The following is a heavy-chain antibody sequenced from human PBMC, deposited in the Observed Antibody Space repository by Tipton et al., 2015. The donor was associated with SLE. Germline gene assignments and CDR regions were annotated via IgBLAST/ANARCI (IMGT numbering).Heavy chain of an antibody. CDR1: GGSISSYS. CDR2: IYYSGST. D-gene: IGHD6-19*01. Sequence: TLSLTCTVSGGSISSYSWSWIRQPPGKGLEWIGYIYYSGSTNYNHYLKSRVTISVDTSKNQFPLKLSPVTAADTAVYYCARETTYSSGWYDYWGQGTLVTVSS. CDR3: ARETTYSSGWYDY. J-gene: IGHJ4*02. V-gene: IGHV4-59*12.